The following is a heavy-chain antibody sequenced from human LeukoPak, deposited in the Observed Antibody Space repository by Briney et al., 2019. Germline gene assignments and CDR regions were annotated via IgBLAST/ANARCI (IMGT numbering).Heavy chain of an antibody. CDR3: ARDKVGVVVVAATRDDGFDI. CDR2: IDHSGST. D-gene: IGHD2-15*01. V-gene: IGHV4-38-2*02. J-gene: IGHJ3*02. CDR1: GYSISSGYY. Sequence: PSETLSLTCHVSGYSISSGYYWGWIRQPPGKGLEWIASIDHSGSTYHNPSPKSRVTLSVDMPNNQFSLKLNSVTAADTAAYYCARDKVGVVVVAATRDDGFDIWGQGTMVSVSS.